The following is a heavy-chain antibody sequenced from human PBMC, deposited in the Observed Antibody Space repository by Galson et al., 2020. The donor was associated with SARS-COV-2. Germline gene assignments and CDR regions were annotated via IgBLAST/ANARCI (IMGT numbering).Heavy chain of an antibody. J-gene: IGHJ4*02. CDR1: GYSFNTHW. CDR2: IYPADSDT. D-gene: IGHD3-10*01. Sequence: GESLKISCKGSGYSFNTHWIGWVRQMPGQGLEWMGFIYPADSDTRYSPSFEGQVTISADTSSSTAYLQWNSLKASDSGMYYCASPDRGDWGQGTLVNVSA. V-gene: IGHV5-51*01. CDR3: ASPDRGD.